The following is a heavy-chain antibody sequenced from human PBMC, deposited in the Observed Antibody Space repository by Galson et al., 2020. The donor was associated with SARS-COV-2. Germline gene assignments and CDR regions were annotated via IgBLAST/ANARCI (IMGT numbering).Heavy chain of an antibody. Sequence: SETLSLTCAVYGGSFSGYYWSWIRQPPGKGLEWIEEINHSGSTNYNPSLKSRVTISVDTSKNQFSLKLSSVTAADTAVYYCARAGYSSSWYGGKNWFDPWGQGTLVTVSS. CDR3: ARAGYSSSWYGGKNWFDP. D-gene: IGHD6-13*01. CDR1: GGSFSGYY. J-gene: IGHJ5*02. CDR2: INHSGST. V-gene: IGHV4-34*01.